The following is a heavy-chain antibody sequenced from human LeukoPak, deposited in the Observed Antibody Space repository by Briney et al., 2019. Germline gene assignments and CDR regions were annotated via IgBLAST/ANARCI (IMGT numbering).Heavy chain of an antibody. CDR3: ARDRDDTAFDY. V-gene: IGHV3-21*01. D-gene: IGHD3-9*01. CDR1: GFTFSSYS. CDR2: ISSSSSYI. Sequence: GGSLRLSCVASGFTFSSYSMNWVRQAPGKGLEWVSSISSSSSYIYYADSVKGRFTISRDNAKNSLYLQMNSLRAEDTAVYYCARDRDDTAFDYWGQGTLVTVSS. J-gene: IGHJ4*02.